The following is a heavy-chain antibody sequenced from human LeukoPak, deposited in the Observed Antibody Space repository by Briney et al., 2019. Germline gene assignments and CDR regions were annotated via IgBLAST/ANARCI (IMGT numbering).Heavy chain of an antibody. CDR2: IIPILGIA. D-gene: IGHD4-17*01. CDR3: ARDLRSGGWFDP. J-gene: IGHJ5*02. CDR1: GGTFSSYA. Sequence: ASVKVSCKASGGTFSSYAISWVRQAPGQGLEWMGRIIPILGIANYAQKFQGRVTITADKPTSTAYMELSSLRSEDTAVYYCARDLRSGGWFDPWGQGTLVTVSS. V-gene: IGHV1-69*04.